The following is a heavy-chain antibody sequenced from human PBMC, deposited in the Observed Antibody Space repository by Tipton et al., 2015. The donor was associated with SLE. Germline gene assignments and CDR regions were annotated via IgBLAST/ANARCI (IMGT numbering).Heavy chain of an antibody. V-gene: IGHV4-34*10. CDR2: IDHSGST. D-gene: IGHD3/OR15-3a*01. Sequence: TLSLTCAVYGGSFSVHYWTWSWIRQPPGKGLEWIGEIDHSGSTNYNLSLKSRIAISIDTSKNHFSLNMRSVTTADTAVYYCARTFRTGSSRGDWCFDLWGRGTLVSVSS. J-gene: IGHJ2*01. CDR3: ARTFRTGSSRGDWCFDL. CDR1: GGSFSVHY.